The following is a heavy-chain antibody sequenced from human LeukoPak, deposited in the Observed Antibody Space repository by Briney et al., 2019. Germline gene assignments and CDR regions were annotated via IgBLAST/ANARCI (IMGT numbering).Heavy chain of an antibody. V-gene: IGHV4-30-2*01. CDR3: ATYYSRRPVEYFQH. CDR2: IYHSGST. CDR1: GGSISSGGYY. D-gene: IGHD4-11*01. J-gene: IGHJ1*01. Sequence: PSQTLSLTCTVSGGSISSGGYYWSWIRQPPGKGLEWIGYIYHSGSTYYNPSLKSRVTISVDRSKNQFSLKLSSVTAADTAVYYCATYYSRRPVEYFQHWGQGTLVTASS.